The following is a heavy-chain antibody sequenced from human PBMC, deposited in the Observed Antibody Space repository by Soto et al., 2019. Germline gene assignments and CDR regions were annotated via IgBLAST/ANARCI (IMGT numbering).Heavy chain of an antibody. CDR2: IRSKANSYAT. D-gene: IGHD2-2*01. J-gene: IGHJ4*02. V-gene: IGHV3-73*01. CDR3: TRHADLGYCSSTSCYDFDY. Sequence: EVQLVESGGGLVQPGGSLKLSCAASGLTFSGSAMHWVRQASGKGLEWVGRIRSKANSYATEYAASVKGRFTISRDDSKNTAYLKMNSLKTEDTAVYYCTRHADLGYCSSTSCYDFDYWGQGTLVTVSS. CDR1: GLTFSGSA.